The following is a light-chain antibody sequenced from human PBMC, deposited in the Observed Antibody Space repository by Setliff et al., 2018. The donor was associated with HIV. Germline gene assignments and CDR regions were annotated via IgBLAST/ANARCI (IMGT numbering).Light chain of an antibody. V-gene: IGLV2-14*03. CDR2: DVS. CDR3: SSYAGSNNWV. Sequence: QSALTQPASVSGSPGQSITISCTGTSSDVGGYNYVSWYQQHPGKAPKLMIFDVSNRPSGVSNRFSGSKSGNTASLTISGLQAEDEADYYCSSYAGSNNWVFGGGTKVTVL. J-gene: IGLJ3*02. CDR1: SSDVGGYNY.